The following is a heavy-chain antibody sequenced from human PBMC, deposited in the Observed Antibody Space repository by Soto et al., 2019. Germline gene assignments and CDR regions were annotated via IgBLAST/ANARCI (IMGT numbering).Heavy chain of an antibody. CDR1: GFAVSRSY. CDR2: IFAGGLS. CDR3: ARGLHSESLSLSLAAN. D-gene: IGHD3-10*01. J-gene: IGHJ4*02. Sequence: EVQLVESGGGLVQPGGSLRLSCAGSGFAVSRSYMTWVRQAPGKGLEWVSVIFAGGLSSYAYSVKGRFMMYRETSNNTIFLQMNKLRAEDTAVYYCARGLHSESLSLSLAANWGQGVLVTVSS. V-gene: IGHV3-66*01.